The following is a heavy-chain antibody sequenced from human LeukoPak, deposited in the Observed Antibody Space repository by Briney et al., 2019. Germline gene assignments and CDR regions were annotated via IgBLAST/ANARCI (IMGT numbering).Heavy chain of an antibody. CDR3: ARGSGSSGSSFDY. CDR1: GNSISSSNW. CDR2: IYYSGST. Sequence: ASGTLSLTCAVSGNSISSSNWWNWVRQPPGKGLEWIGQIYYSGSTNYNPTLKSRVTISLDKSMNQFSLKLTSVTAADTALYYCARGSGSSGSSFDYWGQGTLVTVSS. V-gene: IGHV4-4*02. J-gene: IGHJ4*02. D-gene: IGHD3-10*01.